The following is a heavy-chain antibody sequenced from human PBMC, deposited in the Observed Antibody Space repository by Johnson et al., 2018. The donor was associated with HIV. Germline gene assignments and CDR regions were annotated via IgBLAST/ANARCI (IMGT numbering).Heavy chain of an antibody. CDR3: ARPADYGDYSRDAFDI. V-gene: IGHV3-11*04. CDR2: ISRSGSTI. Sequence: QMLLVESGGGLVKPGGSLRLSCAASGFTFSDYYMTWIRQAPGKGLDWVSYISRSGSTIYYADSVKGRFTHSRDNAKKSLYLQMNSLRVEDTALYYCARPADYGDYSRDAFDIWGQGTMVTVSS. CDR1: GFTFSDYY. J-gene: IGHJ3*02. D-gene: IGHD4-17*01.